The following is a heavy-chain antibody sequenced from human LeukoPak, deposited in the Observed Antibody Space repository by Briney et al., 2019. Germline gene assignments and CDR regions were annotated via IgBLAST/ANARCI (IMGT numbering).Heavy chain of an antibody. CDR1: GFTFISYW. J-gene: IGHJ4*02. Sequence: GGSLRLSCEASGFTFISYWMSWVRQAPGKGLEWVANIKQDGSEKYYVDSVKGRFTISRDNAKNSLYLQMNSLRAEDTAVYYCARALDIVATITPIDYWGQGTLVTVSS. V-gene: IGHV3-7*02. D-gene: IGHD5-12*01. CDR2: IKQDGSEK. CDR3: ARALDIVATITPIDY.